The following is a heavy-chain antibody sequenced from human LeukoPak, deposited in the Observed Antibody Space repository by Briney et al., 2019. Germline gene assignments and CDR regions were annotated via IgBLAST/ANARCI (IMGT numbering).Heavy chain of an antibody. Sequence: ASVKVSCKASGYTFTSYGVSWVRQAPGQGLEWMGWISGSNGNTDYAQKLQGRVTMTTDTSTSTAYMELRSLRSDDTAVYYCARGVRDIVVVPAAIDAFDIWGQGTMVTVSS. D-gene: IGHD2-2*01. CDR2: ISGSNGNT. J-gene: IGHJ3*02. CDR1: GYTFTSYG. V-gene: IGHV1-18*01. CDR3: ARGVRDIVVVPAAIDAFDI.